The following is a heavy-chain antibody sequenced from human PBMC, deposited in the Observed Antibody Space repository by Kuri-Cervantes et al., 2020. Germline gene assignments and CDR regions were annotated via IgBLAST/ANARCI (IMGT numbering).Heavy chain of an antibody. CDR3: AMRSGSYWGDAFDI. J-gene: IGHJ3*02. Sequence: GGSLRLSCAASGFTFSSYWMHWVRQAPGKGLVWVSRINSDGSSTSYADSVKGRFTISRDNAKNTLYLQMNSLRAEDTAVYYCAMRSGSYWGDAFDIWGQGTMVTVSS. CDR1: GFTFSSYW. CDR2: INSDGSST. V-gene: IGHV3-74*01. D-gene: IGHD1-26*01.